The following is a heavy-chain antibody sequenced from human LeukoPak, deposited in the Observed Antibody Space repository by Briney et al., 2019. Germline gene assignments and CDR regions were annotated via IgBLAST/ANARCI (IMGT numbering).Heavy chain of an antibody. D-gene: IGHD6-13*01. CDR3: ARDSGPGAAAGTNWFDP. J-gene: IGHJ5*02. CDR2: IYTSGST. Sequence: SETLSLTWTVSSGSISSYYWSWIRQPAGKGLEWIGRIYTSGSTNYNPSLKSRVTMSVDTSKNQFSLKLSSVTAADTAVYYCARDSGPGAAAGTNWFDPWGQGTLVTVSS. V-gene: IGHV4-4*07. CDR1: SGSISSYY.